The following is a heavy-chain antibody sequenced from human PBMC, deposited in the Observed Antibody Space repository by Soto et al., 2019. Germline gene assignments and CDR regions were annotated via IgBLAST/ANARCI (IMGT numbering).Heavy chain of an antibody. CDR2: IYYSGST. V-gene: IGHV4-59*01. CDR1: VGSISSYY. Sequence: SETLSLTCTVSVGSISSYYWSWIRQPPGKGLEWIGYIYYSGSTNYNPSLKSRVTISVDTSKNQFSLKLSSVTAADTAVYYCARGGVVITFYRYYYGMDVWGQGTTVTVSS. J-gene: IGHJ6*02. CDR3: ARGGVVITFYRYYYGMDV. D-gene: IGHD3-22*01.